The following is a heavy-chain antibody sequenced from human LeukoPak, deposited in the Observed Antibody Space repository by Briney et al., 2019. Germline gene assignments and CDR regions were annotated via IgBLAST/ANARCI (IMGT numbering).Heavy chain of an antibody. V-gene: IGHV3-53*01. Sequence: GGSLRLSCAASGFTVSSNYMSWVRQAPGKGLEWVSVIYSGGSTYYADSVKGRFTISRDNSKNTLYLQMNSLRAEDTAVYYCARDVGGDSCFDYWGQGTLVTVSS. CDR1: GFTVSSNY. CDR3: ARDVGGDSCFDY. CDR2: IYSGGST. J-gene: IGHJ4*02. D-gene: IGHD4-23*01.